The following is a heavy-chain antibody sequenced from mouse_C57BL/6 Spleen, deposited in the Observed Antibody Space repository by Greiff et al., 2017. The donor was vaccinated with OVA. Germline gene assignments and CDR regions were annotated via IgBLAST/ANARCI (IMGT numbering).Heavy chain of an antibody. CDR2: ISYDGSN. CDR1: GYSITSGYY. Sequence: EVKLVESGPGLVKPSQSLSLTCSVTGYSITSGYYWNWIRQFPGNKLEWMGYISYDGSNNYNPSLKNRISITRDTSKNQFFLKLNSVTTEDTATYYCARDVWYFDVWGTGTTVTVSS. CDR3: ARDVWYFDV. J-gene: IGHJ1*03. V-gene: IGHV3-6*01.